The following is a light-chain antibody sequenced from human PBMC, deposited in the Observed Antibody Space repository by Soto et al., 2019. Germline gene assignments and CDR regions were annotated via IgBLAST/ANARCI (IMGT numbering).Light chain of an antibody. CDR1: HSVSSDY. CDR2: AGS. V-gene: IGKV3-20*01. J-gene: IGKJ1*01. CDR3: QQYGNSPQT. Sequence: EIVLTQSPGTLSLSPGERATLSCRASHSVSSDYLAWYQQKSGQAPRLLIHAGSSRATGIPDRISGSGSGTDFTLTISRLEPEDFAVYFCQQYGNSPQTFGQGTRVEIK.